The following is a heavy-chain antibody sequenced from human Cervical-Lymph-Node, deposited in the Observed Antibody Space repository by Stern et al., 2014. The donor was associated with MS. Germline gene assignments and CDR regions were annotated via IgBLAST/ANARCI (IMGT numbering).Heavy chain of an antibody. CDR3: ARDIPRMPSILSPFLYSFES. J-gene: IGHJ4*02. D-gene: IGHD3-3*02. Sequence: QVQLVQSGAEVKKPGASVMVSCKSSGYTFTDYYLHWVRQAPGQGLEWVCGIDPYRGDPSQTPSFEGRVTISRDPSIGTAYMELRVLTSDDTAVYYCARDIPRMPSILSPFLYSFESWGQGTQITVSS. V-gene: IGHV1-2*02. CDR2: IDPYRGDP. CDR1: GYTFTDYY.